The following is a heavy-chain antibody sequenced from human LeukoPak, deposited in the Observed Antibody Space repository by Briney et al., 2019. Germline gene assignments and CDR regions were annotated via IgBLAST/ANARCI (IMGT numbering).Heavy chain of an antibody. Sequence: GGSLRLSCAASGFTVSSNYMSWVRQAPGKGLEWVSVIYSGGSTYYADSVKGRFTISRDNSKNTLCLQMNSLRAEDTAVYYCARAKVVVAADYYGMDVWGQGTTVTVSS. CDR3: ARAKVVVAADYYGMDV. CDR1: GFTVSSNY. J-gene: IGHJ6*02. D-gene: IGHD2-15*01. CDR2: IYSGGST. V-gene: IGHV3-66*02.